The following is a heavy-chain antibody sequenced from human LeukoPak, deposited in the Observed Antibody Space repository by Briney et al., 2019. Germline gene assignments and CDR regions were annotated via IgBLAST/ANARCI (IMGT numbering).Heavy chain of an antibody. CDR3: ARAYAVHYFDY. CDR2: ISYGGSNK. D-gene: IGHD2-21*01. V-gene: IGHV3-30-3*01. J-gene: IGHJ4*02. CDR1: GFTFSSYA. Sequence: GGSLRLSCATSGFTFSSYAMHWVRQAPGKGLEWVAVISYGGSNKYYADSVKGRFTISRDNSKNTLYLQMNSLRAEDTAVYYCARAYAVHYFDYWGQGTLVTVSS.